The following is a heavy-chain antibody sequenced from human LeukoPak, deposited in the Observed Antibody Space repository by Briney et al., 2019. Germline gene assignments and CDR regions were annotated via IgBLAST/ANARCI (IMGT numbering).Heavy chain of an antibody. CDR2: IYWDDDK. D-gene: IGHD5-18*01. CDR1: GFSLSTGGVG. CDR3: ARRLGYTYGRGYRYFDL. Sequence: SGPTLVNPTQPLTLTCTFSGFSLSTGGVGVGWIRQPPGKALEWLALIYWDDDKRYSPSLRSRLTITKDTSKNQVVLTMTNMDPVDTATYYCARRLGYTYGRGYRYFDLWGRGTLVTVSS. V-gene: IGHV2-5*02. J-gene: IGHJ2*01.